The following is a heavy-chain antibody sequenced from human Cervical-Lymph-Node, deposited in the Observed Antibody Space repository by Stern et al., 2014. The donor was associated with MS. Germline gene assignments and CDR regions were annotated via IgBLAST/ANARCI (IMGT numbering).Heavy chain of an antibody. Sequence: QLQLQESGPGLVKPSETLSLTCAVSGDSISSYTHYWAWIRQPPGKGLEWIGSVYYGGPHYYTPSLKSRFPIPGDTPKNPFSLGLNSGTAADTAVYYCAKHACTGAACPFDLWGQGTLVTVSS. CDR2: VYYGGPH. D-gene: IGHD2-8*02. J-gene: IGHJ4*02. CDR3: AKHACTGAACPFDL. V-gene: IGHV4-39*01. CDR1: GDSISSYTHY.